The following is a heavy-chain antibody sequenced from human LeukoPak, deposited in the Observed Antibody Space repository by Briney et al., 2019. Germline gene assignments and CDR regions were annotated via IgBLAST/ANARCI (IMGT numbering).Heavy chain of an antibody. CDR1: GGTFSSYA. D-gene: IGHD3-22*01. Sequence: ASVKVSCKAPGGTFSSYAISWVRQAPGQGLEWMGRIIPILGIANYAQKFQGRVTITADKSTSTAYMELSSLRSEDTAVYYCAGDSSGYYYGGYFDYWGQGTLVTVSS. CDR2: IIPILGIA. J-gene: IGHJ4*02. CDR3: AGDSSGYYYGGYFDY. V-gene: IGHV1-69*04.